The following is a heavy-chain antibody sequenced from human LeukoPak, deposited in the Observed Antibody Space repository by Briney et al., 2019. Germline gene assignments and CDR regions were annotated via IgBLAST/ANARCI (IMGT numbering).Heavy chain of an antibody. CDR1: GFTFSTYY. Sequence: GGSLRLSCAASGFTFSTYYMSWVRQAPGKGLEWVSAISGSGGSTYYADSVKGRFTISRDNSKNTLYLQMNSPRAEDTAVYYCAKPLWFGELSPDYWGQGTLVTVSS. D-gene: IGHD3-10*01. CDR3: AKPLWFGELSPDY. J-gene: IGHJ4*02. V-gene: IGHV3-23*01. CDR2: ISGSGGST.